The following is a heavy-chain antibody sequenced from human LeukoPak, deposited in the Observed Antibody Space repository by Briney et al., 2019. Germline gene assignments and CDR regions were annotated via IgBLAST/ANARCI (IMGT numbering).Heavy chain of an antibody. CDR3: ARTTVGRKYDFWSGYYFGSYYMDV. V-gene: IGHV1-8*01. CDR2: MNPNSGNT. D-gene: IGHD3-3*01. J-gene: IGHJ6*03. Sequence: ASVKVSCKASGYTFTSYDINWVRQATGQGLEWMGWMNPNSGNTGYAQKFQGRVTMTRNTSIHTAYMELSSLRSEDTAVYYCARTTVGRKYDFWSGYYFGSYYMDVWGKGTTVTVSS. CDR1: GYTFTSYD.